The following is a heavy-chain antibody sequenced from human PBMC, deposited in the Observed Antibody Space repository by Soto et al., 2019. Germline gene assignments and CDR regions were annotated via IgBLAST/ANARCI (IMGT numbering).Heavy chain of an antibody. CDR3: ARPKSIAAPNEGWFDP. D-gene: IGHD6-6*01. Sequence: SETLSLTCTVSGGSISSSSYYWGWIRQPPGKGLEWIGSIYYSGSTYYNPSLKSRVTISVDTSKNQFSLKLSSVTAADTAVYYCARPKSIAAPNEGWFDPWGQGTLVTVSS. J-gene: IGHJ5*02. CDR2: IYYSGST. CDR1: GGSISSSSYY. V-gene: IGHV4-39*01.